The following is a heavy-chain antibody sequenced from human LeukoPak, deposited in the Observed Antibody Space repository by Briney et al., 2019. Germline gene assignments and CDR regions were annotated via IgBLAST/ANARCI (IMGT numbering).Heavy chain of an antibody. Sequence: SKTLSLTCAISGDSLFTNSVAWNWIRQSRSRGLEWLGRTYYRSKWSFDYALSVKSRITISADTSKNHFSLQLSSVTPDDTALYYCARGKYTSFDNWGQGTLVTVSS. CDR3: ARGKYTSFDN. D-gene: IGHD2-2*01. J-gene: IGHJ4*02. CDR1: GDSLFTNSVA. CDR2: TYYRSKWSF. V-gene: IGHV6-1*01.